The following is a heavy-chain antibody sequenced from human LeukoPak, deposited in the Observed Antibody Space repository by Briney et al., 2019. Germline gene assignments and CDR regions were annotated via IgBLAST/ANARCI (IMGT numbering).Heavy chain of an antibody. CDR1: GYSFTSYW. D-gene: IGHD3-22*01. CDR3: AKEPGTMIVVVITTPYFDY. CDR2: ISGSGGST. V-gene: IGHV3-23*01. Sequence: GESLKISCKGSGYSFTSYWIGWVRQAPGKGLEWVSAISGSGGSTYYADSVKGRFTISRDNSKNTLYLQMNSLRAEDTAVYYCAKEPGTMIVVVITTPYFDYWGQGTLVTVSS. J-gene: IGHJ4*02.